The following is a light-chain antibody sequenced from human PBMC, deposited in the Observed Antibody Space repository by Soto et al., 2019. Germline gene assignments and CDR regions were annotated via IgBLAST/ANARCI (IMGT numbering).Light chain of an antibody. Sequence: DIQMTQSPSTLSASVGDRVTITFRASQSISIWLAWYQQKPGKAPKLLIYDASSLESGVPSRFSGSGSGTEFTLTISRLQPDDFAGYYCQQYNSYSGTFGQGTKVDI. CDR3: QQYNSYSGT. CDR2: DAS. V-gene: IGKV1-5*01. J-gene: IGKJ1*01. CDR1: QSISIW.